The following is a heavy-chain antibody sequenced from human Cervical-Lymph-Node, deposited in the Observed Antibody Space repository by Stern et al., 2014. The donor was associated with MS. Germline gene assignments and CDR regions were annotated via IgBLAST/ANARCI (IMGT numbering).Heavy chain of an antibody. D-gene: IGHD3-10*01. CDR1: GFTFSSYS. Sequence: VQLVESGGGLVKSGGSLRLSCAASGFTFSSYSMNWVRQAPGKGLEWVSSISSSSSYIYYADSVKGRFTISRDNAKNSLYLQMNSLRAEDTAVYYCARDNGLYYYGSGSYHFDYWGQGTLVTVSS. CDR2: ISSSSSYI. V-gene: IGHV3-21*01. CDR3: ARDNGLYYYGSGSYHFDY. J-gene: IGHJ4*02.